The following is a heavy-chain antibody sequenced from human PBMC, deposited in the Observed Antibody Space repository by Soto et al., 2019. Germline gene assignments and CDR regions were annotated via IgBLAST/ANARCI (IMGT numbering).Heavy chain of an antibody. D-gene: IGHD6-13*01. CDR1: GYSFTSYW. CDR3: ARQRKGGRSRYSSSWFKWSLGSYNWFDP. CDR2: IYPGDSDT. V-gene: IGHV5-51*01. J-gene: IGHJ5*02. Sequence: PGEALKISCKGSGYSFTSYWIGWVRQMPGKGLEWMGIIYPGDSDTRYSPSFQGQVTISADKSISTAYLQWSSLKASDTAMYYCARQRKGGRSRYSSSWFKWSLGSYNWFDPWGQGTLVTVSS.